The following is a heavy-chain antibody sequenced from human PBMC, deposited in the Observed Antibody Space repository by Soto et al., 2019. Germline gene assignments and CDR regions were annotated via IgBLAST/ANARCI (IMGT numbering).Heavy chain of an antibody. Sequence: PSETLSLTCTVSYGSISVSNVFWGWVRQPTGKGLEWIGNIDYSGTAYFTPSLGTRVTFPVDTSKDQFSLTLYSVTAADTAVYYCARTTGRHLDFWGQGILVTVSS. V-gene: IGHV4-39*01. D-gene: IGHD4-4*01. CDR2: IDYSGTA. CDR3: ARTTGRHLDF. CDR1: YGSISVSNVF. J-gene: IGHJ4*02.